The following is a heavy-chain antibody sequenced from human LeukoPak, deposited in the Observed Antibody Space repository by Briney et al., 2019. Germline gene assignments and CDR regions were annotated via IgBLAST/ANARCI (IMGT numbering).Heavy chain of an antibody. D-gene: IGHD3-22*01. CDR2: IYYSGST. CDR1: GGSISNYY. V-gene: IGHV4-59*01. CDR3: ARGVRYYDSSGYYYDDWYFDL. J-gene: IGHJ2*01. Sequence: PSETLSLICNVSGGSISNYYWSWIRQPPGKGLEWIGYIYYSGSTNYNPSLKSRVTISVDTSKNQFSLKLSSVTAADTAVYYCARGVRYYDSSGYYYDDWYFDLWGRGTLVTVSS.